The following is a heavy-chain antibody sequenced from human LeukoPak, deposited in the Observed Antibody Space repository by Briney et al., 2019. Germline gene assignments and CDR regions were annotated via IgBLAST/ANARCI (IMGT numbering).Heavy chain of an antibody. J-gene: IGHJ4*02. Sequence: PGRSLRLSCAASGFTFNTHGMHWVRQAPGKGLEWVAVIWYDGSNKYYADSVKGRFTISRDNSKDTLYLQMNSLRAEDTAVYYCAVMGGEHLVLDYWGQGTLVTVSS. CDR1: GFTFNTHG. CDR3: AVMGGEHLVLDY. V-gene: IGHV3-33*01. D-gene: IGHD6-6*01. CDR2: IWYDGSNK.